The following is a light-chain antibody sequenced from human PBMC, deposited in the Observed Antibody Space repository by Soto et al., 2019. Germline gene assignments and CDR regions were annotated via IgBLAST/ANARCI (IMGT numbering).Light chain of an antibody. CDR3: QQYNNWPPFT. CDR1: QSIRSN. J-gene: IGKJ5*01. Sequence: EIVMTQSPATLSVSPGERATLSCRASQSIRSNLGWYQQKPGQAPRLLIYGASTRATGVPARFSGSGSGTEFTLTTSSLQSEDSAVYYCQQYNNWPPFTFGQGTRLEIK. CDR2: GAS. V-gene: IGKV3-15*01.